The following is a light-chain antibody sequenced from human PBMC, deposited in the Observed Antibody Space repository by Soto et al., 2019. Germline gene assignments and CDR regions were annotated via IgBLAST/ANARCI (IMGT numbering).Light chain of an antibody. J-gene: IGKJ1*01. CDR3: QHYNYYSWT. Sequence: DIHMTQSPSTLSASVGDRVTLTCRASQSISIWLAWYQQKPGRAPNLLIYGTSSLESGVPTSFSGSGSGTDFTTTISSLQPDDFATYYCQHYNYYSWTFGQGTKVEIK. CDR1: QSISIW. V-gene: IGKV1-5*03. CDR2: GTS.